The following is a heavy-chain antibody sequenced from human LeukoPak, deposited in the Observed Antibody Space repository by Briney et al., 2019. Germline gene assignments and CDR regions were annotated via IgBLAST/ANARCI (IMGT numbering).Heavy chain of an antibody. CDR3: ARCRPFYSYGLPDY. V-gene: IGHV1-46*01. J-gene: IGHJ4*02. Sequence: ASVKVSCKASGYSFTTDNMHWMRQAPGQRLEWMGIIYSSGGSTSAQKFQGRVTMTRDTSTSTVYMELSSLRSEDTAVYYCARCRPFYSYGLPDYWGQGTLVTVSS. CDR2: IYSSGGST. D-gene: IGHD5-18*01. CDR1: GYSFTTDN.